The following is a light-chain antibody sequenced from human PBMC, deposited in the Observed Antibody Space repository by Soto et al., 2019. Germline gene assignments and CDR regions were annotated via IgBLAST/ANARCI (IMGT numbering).Light chain of an antibody. J-gene: IGKJ1*01. CDR3: QQYNTFPWT. Sequence: DIQMTQSPSTLSATVGDGVTITCRASQRISTWLAWYQQKPGRAPKLLIYKASALESGVPSRFSGSGSGTEFTLTISSLQSEDFATYYCQQYNTFPWTFGQGTKVDIK. CDR2: KAS. V-gene: IGKV1-5*03. CDR1: QRISTW.